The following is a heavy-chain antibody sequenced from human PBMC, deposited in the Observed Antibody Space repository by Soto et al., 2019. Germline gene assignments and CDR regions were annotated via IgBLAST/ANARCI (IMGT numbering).Heavy chain of an antibody. Sequence: SETLSLTCTVSGGSISSSSYYWGWIRQPPGKGLEWIGSIYYSGSTYYNPSLKSRVTISVDTSKNQFSLKLSSVTAADTAVYYCARGTIFGVAEQLYYMDVWGKGTTVTVSS. D-gene: IGHD3-3*01. CDR3: ARGTIFGVAEQLYYMDV. V-gene: IGHV4-39*01. CDR1: GGSISSSSYY. J-gene: IGHJ6*03. CDR2: IYYSGST.